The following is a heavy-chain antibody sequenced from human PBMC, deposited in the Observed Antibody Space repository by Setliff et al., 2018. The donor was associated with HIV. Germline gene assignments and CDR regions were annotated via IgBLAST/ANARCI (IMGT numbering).Heavy chain of an antibody. V-gene: IGHV3-74*01. CDR1: GFTFSSYW. CDR3: ARVGRDCSGGSCYD. D-gene: IGHD2-15*01. J-gene: IGHJ4*02. Sequence: GGSLRLSCAASGFTFSSYWMHWVRQAPGKGLVWVSRINSDGSITIYYADSVKGRFTISRDNAKNSLYLQMNSLRAEDTAVYYCARVGRDCSGGSCYDWGQGTLVTVSS. CDR2: INSDGSITI.